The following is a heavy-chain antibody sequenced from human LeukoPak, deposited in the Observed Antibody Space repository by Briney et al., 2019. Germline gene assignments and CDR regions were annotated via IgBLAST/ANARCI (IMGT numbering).Heavy chain of an antibody. J-gene: IGHJ4*02. CDR3: AREPGYSSSWYYFDY. CDR1: GFTFSSYW. V-gene: IGHV3-74*01. D-gene: IGHD6-13*01. CDR2: INNDGSST. Sequence: GGSLRLSCAASGFTFSSYWMHWVRQAPGKGLVWVSRINNDGSSTSYADSVKGRFTISRDNAKNTLYLQMNSLRAEDTTVYYCAREPGYSSSWYYFDYWGQGTLVTVSS.